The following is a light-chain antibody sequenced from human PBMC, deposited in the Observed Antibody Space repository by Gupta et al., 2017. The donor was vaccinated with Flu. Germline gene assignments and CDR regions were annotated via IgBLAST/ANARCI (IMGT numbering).Light chain of an antibody. CDR1: NIGSKS. CDR3: QVWDSSSDHVV. Sequence: SYLCPHPPSWSAALGQTARNTCRGNNIGSKSVHWYQQKPGQAPVLVVYDDSDRPSGIPERFSGSNSGNTATLTISRVEAGDEADYYCQVWDSSSDHVVFGGGTKLTVL. J-gene: IGLJ2*01. V-gene: IGLV3-21*02. CDR2: DDS.